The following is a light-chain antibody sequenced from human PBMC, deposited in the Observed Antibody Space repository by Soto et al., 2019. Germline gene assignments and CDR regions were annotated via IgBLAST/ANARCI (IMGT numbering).Light chain of an antibody. CDR3: MEVLKTPGT. CDR2: LGS. J-gene: IGKJ3*01. Sequence: IVMTQSPLSLPVTPGEPASISCRSSQSLLHTNGYNNLDWYVQKPGQSPQLLIYLGSNRASGVPDRFSGSGSGTDFTLKISRVEAEDVGVYYCMEVLKTPGTFGPGTKVDIK. CDR1: QSLLHTNGYNN. V-gene: IGKV2-28*01.